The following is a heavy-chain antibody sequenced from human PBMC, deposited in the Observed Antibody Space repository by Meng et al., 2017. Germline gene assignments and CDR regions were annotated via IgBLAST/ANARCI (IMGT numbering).Heavy chain of an antibody. Sequence: QVQLQQGGAGLLKPSETLSLTCAVYGGSFSGYYWSWIRQPPGKGLEWIGEINHSGSTNYNPSLKSRVTISVDTSKNQFSLKLSSVTAADTAVYYCARVGSYDSSGYYPNYYFDYWGQGTLVTVFS. CDR3: ARVGSYDSSGYYPNYYFDY. V-gene: IGHV4-34*01. J-gene: IGHJ4*02. CDR1: GGSFSGYY. D-gene: IGHD3-22*01. CDR2: INHSGST.